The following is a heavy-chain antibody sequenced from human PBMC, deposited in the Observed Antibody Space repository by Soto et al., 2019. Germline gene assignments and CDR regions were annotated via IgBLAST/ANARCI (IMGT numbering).Heavy chain of an antibody. CDR1: GFTFSSYG. V-gene: IGHV3-30*18. CDR2: ISYDGSNK. D-gene: IGHD6-19*01. Sequence: QVQLVESGGGVVQPGRSLRLSCAASGFTFSSYGMHWVRQAPGKGLEWVAVISYDGSNKYYADSVKGRFTISRDNSKNTLYLQMNSLRAEHTAVYYCAKEGVYSSGWYIDYWGQGTLVTVSS. CDR3: AKEGVYSSGWYIDY. J-gene: IGHJ4*02.